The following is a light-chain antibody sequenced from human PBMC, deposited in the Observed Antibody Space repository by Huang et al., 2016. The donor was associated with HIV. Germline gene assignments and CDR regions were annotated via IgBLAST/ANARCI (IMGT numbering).Light chain of an antibody. Sequence: EIVLTQSPGTLSLSPGERATLSCRASQSVSSSYLAWYQQKPGQAPRLLIYGASRRATGITDRFSGSGSGTDFTLTISRLEPEDFAVYYCQQYGNSPITFGQGTRLEIK. CDR2: GAS. V-gene: IGKV3-20*01. CDR3: QQYGNSPIT. CDR1: QSVSSSY. J-gene: IGKJ5*01.